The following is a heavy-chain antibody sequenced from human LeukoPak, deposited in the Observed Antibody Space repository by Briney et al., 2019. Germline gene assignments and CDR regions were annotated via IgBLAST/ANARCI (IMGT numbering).Heavy chain of an antibody. J-gene: IGHJ4*02. V-gene: IGHV3-48*01. Sequence: GGSLRLSCAASGFTFSSYSMNWVRQAPGKGLEWVSYISSSSSTIYYADSVKGRFTISRDNSKNTLYLQMNSLRAEDTAVYYCAKDQGYYSLDYWGQGTLVTVSS. CDR3: AKDQGYYSLDY. CDR1: GFTFSSYS. CDR2: ISSSSSTI. D-gene: IGHD3-22*01.